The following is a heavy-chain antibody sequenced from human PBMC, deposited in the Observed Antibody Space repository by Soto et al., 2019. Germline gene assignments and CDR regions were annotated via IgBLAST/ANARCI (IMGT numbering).Heavy chain of an antibody. CDR1: GFTFSSYG. CDR3: ARGHKVVPAAPLDY. CDR2: IWYDGSNK. V-gene: IGHV3-33*01. Sequence: GGSLRLSCAASGFTFSSYGMHWVRQAPGKGLEWVAVIWYDGSNKYYADSVKGRITISRDNSKNKLYLQMNSLRAEDTAVYYCARGHKVVPAAPLDYWGQGTLVTVSS. D-gene: IGHD2-2*01. J-gene: IGHJ4*02.